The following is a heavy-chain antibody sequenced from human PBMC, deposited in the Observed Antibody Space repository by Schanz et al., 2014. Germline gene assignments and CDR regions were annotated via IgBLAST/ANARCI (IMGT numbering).Heavy chain of an antibody. CDR2: IRYDGNKQ. CDR1: GFTFTNSD. CDR3: AKGRGYSGYGIDS. V-gene: IGHV3-30*02. D-gene: IGHD5-12*01. J-gene: IGHJ4*02. Sequence: QVHLAESGGGVIQPGGSLRLSCAASGFTFTNSDMHWVRQAPGKGLEWVAFIRYDGNKQHYIDAVKGRFTISRDNSKNTLYLQVNSMRTEDTAVYYCAKGRGYSGYGIDSWGQGTLVTVSS.